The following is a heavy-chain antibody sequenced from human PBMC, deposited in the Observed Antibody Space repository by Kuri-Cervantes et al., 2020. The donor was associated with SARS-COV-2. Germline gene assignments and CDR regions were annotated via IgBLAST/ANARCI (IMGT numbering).Heavy chain of an antibody. CDR3: ARDGDVGTRRRFSGWTYYYYGMDV. CDR2: ISYDGSNK. D-gene: IGHD6-19*01. CDR1: GFTFSSYA. V-gene: IGHV3-30-3*01. J-gene: IGHJ6*02. Sequence: LSLTCAASGFTFSSYAMHWVRQAPGKGLGWVAVISYDGSNKNYADSVKGRFTISRDNSKNTLYLQMNSLRAEDTAVYYCARDGDVGTRRRFSGWTYYYYGMDVWGQGTTVTVSS.